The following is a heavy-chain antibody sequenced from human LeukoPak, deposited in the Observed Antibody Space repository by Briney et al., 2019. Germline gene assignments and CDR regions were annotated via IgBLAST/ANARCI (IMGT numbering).Heavy chain of an antibody. J-gene: IGHJ6*03. CDR1: GGSINNRDYY. V-gene: IGHV4-39*07. Sequence: NPSETLSLTCTVSGGSINNRDYYWGWIRQPPGQGLQWIGTTYYSGSTFHSSSLTSRITISLDTSKNQFSLKLRSVTAADTAVYYCARIHYDSRGYSIAHRYYYMDVWGSGTTVIVSS. D-gene: IGHD3-22*01. CDR2: TYYSGST. CDR3: ARIHYDSRGYSIAHRYYYMDV.